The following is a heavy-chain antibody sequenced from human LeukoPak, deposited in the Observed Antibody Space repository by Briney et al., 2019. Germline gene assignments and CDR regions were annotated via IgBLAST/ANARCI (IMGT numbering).Heavy chain of an antibody. V-gene: IGHV3-30*18. Sequence: SGGSLRLSCAVSGFTFSSYGMHWVRQAPGKGLEWVAAISYDGSNKYYADSVKGRFTISRDHSKNTLYLQMNSLRAEDTAAYYCAKDRVRCSGVTCYFLDYWGQGTLVTVSS. CDR1: GFTFSSYG. J-gene: IGHJ4*02. CDR2: ISYDGSNK. D-gene: IGHD2-15*01. CDR3: AKDRVRCSGVTCYFLDY.